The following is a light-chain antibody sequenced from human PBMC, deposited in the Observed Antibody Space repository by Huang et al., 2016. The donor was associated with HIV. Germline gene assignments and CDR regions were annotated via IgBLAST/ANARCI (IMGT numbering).Light chain of an antibody. CDR3: QGFNKFFLT. CDR1: QGIGSA. V-gene: IGKV1D-13*01. J-gene: IGKJ4*01. Sequence: AIQLTQSPSSLSASVGDRVTITCRTSQGIGSALAWYQQKPGNPPKLLIYDASSLKSGVPSRFSGSGSGTDFTLTISTLQPEDFAVYYCQGFNKFFLTFGGGTKVEIK. CDR2: DAS.